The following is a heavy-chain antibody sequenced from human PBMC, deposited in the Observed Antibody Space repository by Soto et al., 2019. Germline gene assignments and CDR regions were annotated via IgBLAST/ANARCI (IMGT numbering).Heavy chain of an antibody. D-gene: IGHD6-13*01. J-gene: IGHJ4*01. CDR3: ARTGIAAAGFDY. V-gene: IGHV1-3*01. Sequence: ASVTVSCKASGYTFTSYAMHWVRQAPGQRLEWMGWINAGNGNTKYSQKFQGRVSITRDTSASTAYMELSSLRSEDKDVYYCARTGIAAAGFDYWGQGTLVTVSS. CDR1: GYTFTSYA. CDR2: INAGNGNT.